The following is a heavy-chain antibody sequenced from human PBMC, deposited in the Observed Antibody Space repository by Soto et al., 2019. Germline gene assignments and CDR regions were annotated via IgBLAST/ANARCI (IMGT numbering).Heavy chain of an antibody. CDR1: GGTFSSYA. V-gene: IGHV1-69*13. CDR3: ARASPGGLGIAARHYYYYYYGMDV. CDR2: IIPIFGTA. J-gene: IGHJ6*02. Sequence: GASVKVSCKASGGTFSSYAISWVRQAPGQGLEWMGGIIPIFGTANYAQKFQGRVTITADESTSTAYMELSSLRSEDTAVYYCARASPGGLGIAARHYYYYYYGMDVWGQGTTVTVSS. D-gene: IGHD6-6*01.